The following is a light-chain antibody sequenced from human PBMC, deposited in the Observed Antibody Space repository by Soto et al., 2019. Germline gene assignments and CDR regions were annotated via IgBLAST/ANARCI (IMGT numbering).Light chain of an antibody. CDR2: SNN. Sequence: QSVLTQPPSASGTPGQRVTISCSGSSSNIGSNTVNWYQQLPGTAPKLLIYSNNQRPSGVPDRFSGSKSGTSASLAISGLQSEDDADYYCAAWDDSLNGWVFGGGTQLTVL. V-gene: IGLV1-44*01. J-gene: IGLJ3*02. CDR3: AAWDDSLNGWV. CDR1: SSNIGSNT.